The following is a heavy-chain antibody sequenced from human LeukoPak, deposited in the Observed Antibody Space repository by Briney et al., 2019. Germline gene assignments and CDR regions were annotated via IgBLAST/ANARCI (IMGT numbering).Heavy chain of an antibody. V-gene: IGHV4-39*07. CDR3: ARDLDVDTAMVFDP. J-gene: IGHJ5*02. CDR2: IYYSGST. D-gene: IGHD5-18*01. CDR1: GGSISSSSYY. Sequence: SETLSLTCTVSGGSISSSSYYWGWIRQPPGKGLEWIGSIYYSGSTYYNPSLKSRVTISVDTSKNQFSLKLSSVTAADTAVYYCARDLDVDTAMVFDPWGQGTLVTVSS.